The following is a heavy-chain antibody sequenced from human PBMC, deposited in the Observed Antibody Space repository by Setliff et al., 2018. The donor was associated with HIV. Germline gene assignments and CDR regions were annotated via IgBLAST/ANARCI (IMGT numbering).Heavy chain of an antibody. D-gene: IGHD5-12*01. V-gene: IGHV3-15*01. CDR2: IKSKVHGETT. Sequence: GSLRLSCAASGFTFRDEWMSWARQAPGKGLEWVGRIKSKVHGETTDYAAPVKGRFSVSRDDSKNTVYLQMNSLKTEDTAVYFCTTDSWQWGQGTLVTVSS. CDR1: GFTFRDEW. J-gene: IGHJ4*02. CDR3: TTDSWQ.